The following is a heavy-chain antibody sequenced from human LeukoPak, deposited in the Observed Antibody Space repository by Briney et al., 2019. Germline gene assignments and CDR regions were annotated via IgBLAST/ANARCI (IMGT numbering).Heavy chain of an antibody. CDR2: ISRSGATI. CDR3: ARENSGSYYQFDC. D-gene: IGHD1-26*01. CDR1: GFTFSSYS. V-gene: IGHV3-48*04. J-gene: IGHJ4*02. Sequence: PGGSLRLSCAASGFTFSSYSMNWVRQAPGKGLEWVSFISRSGATIYYADSVKGRFTISRDNAKNSLYLQMNSLRPEDTAVYYCARENSGSYYQFDCWGQGTLVTVSS.